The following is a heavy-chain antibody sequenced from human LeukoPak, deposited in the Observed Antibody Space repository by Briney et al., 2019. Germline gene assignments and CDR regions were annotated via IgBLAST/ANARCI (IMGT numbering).Heavy chain of an antibody. CDR2: IIPIFGTA. D-gene: IGHD2-2*01. CDR1: GGTFSSYA. J-gene: IGHJ3*02. V-gene: IGHV1-69*13. CDR3: ARPSDIVVVPAAVDAFDI. Sequence: SVKVPCKASGGTFSSYAISWVRQAPGQGLEWMGGIIPIFGTANYAQKFQGRVTITADESTSTAYMELSSLRSEDTAVYYCARPSDIVVVPAAVDAFDIWGQGTMVTVSS.